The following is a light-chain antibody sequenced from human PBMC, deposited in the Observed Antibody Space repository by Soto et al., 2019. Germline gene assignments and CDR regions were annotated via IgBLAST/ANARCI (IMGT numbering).Light chain of an antibody. J-gene: IGLJ3*02. Sequence: QSALTQPSSVSGSPGQSITISCTGTGSGVLSYDAVSWYQHLPGKAPKLIIYEGNKRASGVSDRFSGSRSGNMASLTISGLQAEDEADYYCSSYVYSNSWLFGVGTKLTVL. CDR2: EGN. V-gene: IGLV2-23*01. CDR1: GSGVLSYDA. CDR3: SSYVYSNSWL.